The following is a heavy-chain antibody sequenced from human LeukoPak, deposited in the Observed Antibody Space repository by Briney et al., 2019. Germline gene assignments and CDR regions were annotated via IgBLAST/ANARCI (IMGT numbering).Heavy chain of an antibody. V-gene: IGHV3-30*03. CDR2: ISYDGNNQ. J-gene: IGHJ4*02. Sequence: GGSLRLSCAASGFTFSSYGMHWVRQAPGKGLEWVAVISYDGNNQYYADSVKGRFTISRDNSKNTLYLQMNSLKTEDTAVYYCTTDPDGSGSYYNDYWGQGTLVTVSS. D-gene: IGHD3-10*01. CDR3: TTDPDGSGSYYNDY. CDR1: GFTFSSYG.